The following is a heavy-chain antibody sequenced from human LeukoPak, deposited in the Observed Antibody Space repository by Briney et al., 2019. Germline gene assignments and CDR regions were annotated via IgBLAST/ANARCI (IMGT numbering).Heavy chain of an antibody. D-gene: IGHD3-16*02. CDR1: GFTFSSYW. J-gene: IGHJ4*02. Sequence: GGSLRLSCAASGFTFSSYWMSWVRQAPGKGLEWVANVKQDGSEKYYVDSVKGRFTISRDNAKNSLYLQMNSLRAEDTAVYYCARAVGDDYVWGSNRYDYWGQGTLVTVSS. CDR2: VKQDGSEK. CDR3: ARAVGDDYVWGSNRYDY. V-gene: IGHV3-7*01.